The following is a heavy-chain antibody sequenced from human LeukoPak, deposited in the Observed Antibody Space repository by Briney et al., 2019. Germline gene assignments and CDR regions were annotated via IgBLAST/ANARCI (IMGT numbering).Heavy chain of an antibody. CDR2: TSGSGGST. CDR1: GFTFSRYV. V-gene: IGHV3-23*01. D-gene: IGHD1-26*01. Sequence: QPGGSLRLSCAASGFTFSRYVMSWVRQAPGKGLEWVSATSGSGGSTYYADSVKGRFTISRDNSKNTLYLQMNSLRAEDTAVYCCVKGVGGRDFDYWGQGTLVTASS. CDR3: VKGVGGRDFDY. J-gene: IGHJ4*02.